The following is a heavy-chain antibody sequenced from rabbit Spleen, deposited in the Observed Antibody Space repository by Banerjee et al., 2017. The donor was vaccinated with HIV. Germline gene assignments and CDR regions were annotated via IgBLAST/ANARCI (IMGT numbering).Heavy chain of an antibody. V-gene: IGHV1S45*01. CDR1: GFSFSAGYY. Sequence: QEQLVESRGGLVQPGGSLTLTCTASGFSFSAGYYMCWVRQAPGKGLEWIACIDSGSSGFTYFASWTKGRFTISKTSSTTVTLQMTSLTAADTATYFCARDTGTSFSSYGMDLWGQGTLVTVS. J-gene: IGHJ6*01. CDR2: IDSGSSGFT. CDR3: ARDTGTSFSSYGMDL. D-gene: IGHD7-1*01.